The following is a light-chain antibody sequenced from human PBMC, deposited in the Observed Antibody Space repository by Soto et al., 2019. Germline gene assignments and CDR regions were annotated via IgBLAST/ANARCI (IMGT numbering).Light chain of an antibody. V-gene: IGKV1-5*01. CDR1: QSISSW. Sequence: DLQRTQSPSTLSASVGDRVTHTCRASQSISSWLAWYQQKPGKAPKLLIYDASSLESGVPSRFSGSGSGTEFTLTISSLQPDDFATYYCQQYNSYSPITFGGGTKV. CDR3: QQYNSYSPIT. J-gene: IGKJ4*01. CDR2: DAS.